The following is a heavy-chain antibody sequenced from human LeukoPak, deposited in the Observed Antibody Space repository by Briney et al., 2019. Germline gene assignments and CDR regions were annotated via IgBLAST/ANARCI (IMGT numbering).Heavy chain of an antibody. CDR3: ARGSPSGGSCYSS. Sequence: SETLSLTCTVSGGSISPYYWSWLRQPPGKGLEWMGYIYYSGSTDYNPSLKSRVTISVDTSKNQFSLNLSSVTAADTAVYYCARGSPSGGSCYSSWGQGTLVTVSS. V-gene: IGHV4-59*08. CDR2: IYYSGST. CDR1: GGSISPYY. D-gene: IGHD2-15*01. J-gene: IGHJ4*02.